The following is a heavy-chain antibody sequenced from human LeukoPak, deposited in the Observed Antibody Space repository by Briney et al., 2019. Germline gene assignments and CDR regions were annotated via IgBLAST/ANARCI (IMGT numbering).Heavy chain of an antibody. CDR1: GFTFSSYA. CDR2: ISYDGSNK. V-gene: IGHV3-30-3*01. Sequence: GGPLRLSCAASGFTFSSYAMHWVRQAPGKGLEWVAVISYDGSNKYYADSVKGRFTISRDNSKNTLYLQMNSLRAEDTAVYYCARDHGIAAAGPLTYWGQGTLVTVSS. CDR3: ARDHGIAAAGPLTY. D-gene: IGHD6-13*01. J-gene: IGHJ4*02.